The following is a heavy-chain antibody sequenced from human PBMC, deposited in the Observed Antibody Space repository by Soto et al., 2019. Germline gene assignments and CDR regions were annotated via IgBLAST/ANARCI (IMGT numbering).Heavy chain of an antibody. Sequence: QVQLVQSGAEVKKPGASVKVSCKASGYTFTTYEINWVRQVPGQGLEWMGWMSASSGNTGDVDQFRGRVTMTSNTSMTTAYMELSSLRSEDTAVYYCARVGGQLFGDHGMDVWGQGATVTVSS. CDR1: GYTFTTYE. CDR2: MSASSGNT. CDR3: ARVGGQLFGDHGMDV. V-gene: IGHV1-8*01. J-gene: IGHJ6*02. D-gene: IGHD3-10*01.